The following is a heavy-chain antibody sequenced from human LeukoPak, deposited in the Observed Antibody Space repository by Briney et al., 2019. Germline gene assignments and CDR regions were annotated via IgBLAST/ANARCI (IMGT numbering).Heavy chain of an antibody. CDR2: MNSNSGNT. J-gene: IGHJ4*02. D-gene: IGHD6-19*01. CDR1: GYTSTSYD. Sequence: ASVKVSCKASGYTSTSYDINWVRQATGQGLEWMGWMNSNSGNTGYAQKLQGRVTMTTDTSTSTAYMELRSLRSDDTAVYYCARTTTAVAGTFDYWGQGTLVTVSS. CDR3: ARTTTAVAGTFDY. V-gene: IGHV1-8*01.